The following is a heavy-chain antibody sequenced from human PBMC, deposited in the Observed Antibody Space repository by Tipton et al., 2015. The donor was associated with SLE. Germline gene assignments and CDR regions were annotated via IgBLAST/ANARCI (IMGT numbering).Heavy chain of an antibody. CDR3: ARVALRVWFNRFDS. CDR1: GDSISSSGYY. J-gene: IGHJ5*01. D-gene: IGHD2-15*01. V-gene: IGHV4-39*01. CDR2: IYDNGNT. Sequence: TLSLTCTVSGDSISSSGYYWVWIRQSPGKGLEWVGSIYDNGNTYYNPSLKSRVTISVDTSKNQFFLKLTSVTAADTAVYYCARVALRVWFNRFDSWGQGTLVTVSS.